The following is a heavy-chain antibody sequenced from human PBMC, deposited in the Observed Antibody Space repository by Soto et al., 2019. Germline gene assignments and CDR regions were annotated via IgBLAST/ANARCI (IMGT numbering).Heavy chain of an antibody. CDR3: AMDTHSACCCFDT. Sequence: QVQLVQSGAEVKKPGSSVKVSCKASGGTSRSLSITWVRQAPGQGLEWMGGITPLFGIPNYPQKFQGRLTITADKSTGTAYVDLICLRSEDMVVYYSAMDTHSACCCFDTWGRGTLVTVSS. CDR1: GGTSRSLS. J-gene: IGHJ5*02. D-gene: IGHD2-21*01. V-gene: IGHV1-69*17. CDR2: ITPLFGIP.